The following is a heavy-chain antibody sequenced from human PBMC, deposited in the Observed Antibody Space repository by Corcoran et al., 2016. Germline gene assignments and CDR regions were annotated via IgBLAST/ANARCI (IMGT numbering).Heavy chain of an antibody. CDR2: ISWDGGST. CDR3: AKDAYDFWSCYLDY. CDR1: GFAFADYA. J-gene: IGHJ4*02. D-gene: IGHD3-3*01. Sequence: EVQLVESGGVVVKPGGSLRISCAASGFAFADYAMHWIRQATGKGLEWVSLISWDGGSTYYADSVKGRFTLSRDNSKNSRYLQMNRLRAEATALYYCAKDAYDFWSCYLDYWGQGTLVTVSS. V-gene: IGHV3-43D*03.